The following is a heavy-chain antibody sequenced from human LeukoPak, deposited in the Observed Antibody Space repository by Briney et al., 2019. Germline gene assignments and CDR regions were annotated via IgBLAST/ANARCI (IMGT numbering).Heavy chain of an antibody. D-gene: IGHD2-15*01. V-gene: IGHV3-33*01. CDR1: GFTFRSYG. J-gene: IGHJ4*02. CDR3: AREDCSGGFCSDY. CDR2: IWYDGSNK. Sequence: PGGSLRLSCLTSGFTFRSYGMHWVRQAPGKGLEWVAVIWYDGSNKYYADSVKGRFTVSRDDSKNTVYLQMNNLRAEDTAVYYCAREDCSGGFCSDYWGQGTLVTVSS.